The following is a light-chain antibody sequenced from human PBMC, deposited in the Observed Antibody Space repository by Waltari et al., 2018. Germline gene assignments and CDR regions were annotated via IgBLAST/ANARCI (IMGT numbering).Light chain of an antibody. Sequence: QSVLPHPPSMSGPPQPTGTTSCSGPKSNPRAVHPVPCYRAPPGTPPQPLPFGNKNRPSGVSDRFSASKSGASASLVISGLHVGDEGDYYSQSYDSALRGSVFGGGTKLSVL. CDR2: GNK. CDR3: QSYDSALRGSV. V-gene: IGLV1-40*01. J-gene: IGLJ2*01. CDR1: KSNPRAVHP.